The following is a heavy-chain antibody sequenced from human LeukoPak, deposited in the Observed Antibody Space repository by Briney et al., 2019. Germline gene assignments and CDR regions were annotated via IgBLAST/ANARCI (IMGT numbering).Heavy chain of an antibody. V-gene: IGHV3-74*01. CDR2: INSDGSYI. J-gene: IGHJ6*02. CDR3: ARVGGGYYYYYGMDV. D-gene: IGHD3-16*01. Sequence: GGSLRLSCAASGFSFSNYWMHWVRHIPGKGLVWVSHINSDGSYIKYADSAKGRFTISRDNAKKTLYLQMDSLRGEDTAVYFCARVGGGYYYYYGMDVWGQGTTVTVSS. CDR1: GFSFSNYW.